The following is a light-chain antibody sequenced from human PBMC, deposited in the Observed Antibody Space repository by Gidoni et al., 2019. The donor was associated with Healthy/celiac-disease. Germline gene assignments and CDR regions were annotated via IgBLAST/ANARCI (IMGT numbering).Light chain of an antibody. CDR2: AAS. Sequence: DMQMTKSPSSLSASVGDRVTITCRASQRISSYLNWYQQKPGKAPKLLIYAASSLQSGVPSRFSGSGSGTDFTLTISSLQPEDFATYYCQQSYSTLPITFGQGTRLEIK. CDR3: QQSYSTLPIT. J-gene: IGKJ5*01. CDR1: QRISSY. V-gene: IGKV1-39*01.